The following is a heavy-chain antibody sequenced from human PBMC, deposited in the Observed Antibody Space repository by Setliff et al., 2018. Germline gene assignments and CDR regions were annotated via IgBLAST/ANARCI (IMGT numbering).Heavy chain of an antibody. CDR3: ARDNTIVGATDY. V-gene: IGHV4-61*02. CDR1: GGSITSGSYY. Sequence: SQTLSLTCAVSGGSITSGSYYWSWIRQPAGEGLEWIGRLHTSGTTVYNPSLKGRVTISADTSTNHFSLKLTSVTAADTAVYYCARDNTIVGATDYWGQGALVIVSS. J-gene: IGHJ4*02. CDR2: LHTSGTT. D-gene: IGHD1-26*01.